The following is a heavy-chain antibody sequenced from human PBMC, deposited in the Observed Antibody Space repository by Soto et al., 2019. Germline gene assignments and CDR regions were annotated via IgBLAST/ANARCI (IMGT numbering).Heavy chain of an antibody. V-gene: IGHV1-18*01. D-gene: IGHD6-13*01. CDR2: ISGYNGNT. Sequence: QAQLVQSGAEVKKPGASVKVSCKASGYVFSTYGITWVRQAPGQGLEWMGWISGYNGNTDDGQKLPGRVTLTIDASTTPAYMDLRNLKSDDTAVYYCARAEVYTSSWYAMDVWGQGTTVIVSS. CDR3: ARAEVYTSSWYAMDV. J-gene: IGHJ6*02. CDR1: GYVFSTYG.